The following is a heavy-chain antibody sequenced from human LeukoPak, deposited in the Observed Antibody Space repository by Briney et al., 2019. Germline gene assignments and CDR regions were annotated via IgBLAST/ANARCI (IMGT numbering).Heavy chain of an antibody. V-gene: IGHV4-59*01. D-gene: IGHD3-9*01. CDR1: GFAFSRSW. CDR2: IYYSGSI. CDR3: ARARYFDWSYDY. J-gene: IGHJ4*02. Sequence: PGGSLRLSCVASGFAFSRSWMSWIRQPPGKGLEWIGYIYYSGSINYSPSLKSRVTISVDTSKNQFSLKLSSVTAADTAVYYCARARYFDWSYDYWGQGTLVTVSS.